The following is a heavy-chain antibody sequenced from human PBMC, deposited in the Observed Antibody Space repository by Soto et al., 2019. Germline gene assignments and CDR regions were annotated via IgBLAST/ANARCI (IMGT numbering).Heavy chain of an antibody. J-gene: IGHJ4*02. Sequence: QVQLQESGPGLVKPSETLSLTCTVSGGSVSSGSYYWSWIRQPPGKGLEWIGYTYYNGSSYYNPSLSTLVTRAVDTSKNQCSLKLSSVTAADTAVYYCARWTEYQLLAFDFWGQGTLVTVSS. D-gene: IGHD2-2*01. CDR2: TYYNGSS. CDR1: GGSVSSGSYY. CDR3: ARWTEYQLLAFDF. V-gene: IGHV4-61*01.